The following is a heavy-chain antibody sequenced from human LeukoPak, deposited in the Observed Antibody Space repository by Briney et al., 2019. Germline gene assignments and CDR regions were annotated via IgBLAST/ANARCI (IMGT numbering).Heavy chain of an antibody. CDR2: ISYDGSNK. V-gene: IGHV3-30*04. CDR1: GFTFSSYA. J-gene: IGHJ6*03. CDR3: ARAGRYSSGWYSYYYMDV. D-gene: IGHD6-19*01. Sequence: GRSLRLSCAASGFTFSSYAMHWVRQAPGKGLEWVAVISYDGSNKYYADSVKGRFTISRDNSKNTLYLQMNSLRAEDTAVYYCARAGRYSSGWYSYYYMDVWGKGTTVTVSS.